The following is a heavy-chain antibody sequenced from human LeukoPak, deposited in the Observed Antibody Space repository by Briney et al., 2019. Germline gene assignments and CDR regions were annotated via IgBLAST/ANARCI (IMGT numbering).Heavy chain of an antibody. CDR2: IHYSGST. CDR3: ARDRIAADGYYFDY. J-gene: IGHJ4*02. D-gene: IGHD6-13*01. Sequence: SETLSLTCTVSGGSISSDEYYWSWIRQHPGKGLEWIGYIHYSGSTYYNPSLKSRLTRSVDTSKNQFSLKLSSVTAADTAVYYCARDRIAADGYYFDYWGQGALVTVSS. V-gene: IGHV4-31*03. CDR1: GGSISSDEYY.